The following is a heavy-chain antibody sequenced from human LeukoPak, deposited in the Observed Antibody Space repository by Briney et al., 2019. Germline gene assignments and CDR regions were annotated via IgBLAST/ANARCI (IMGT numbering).Heavy chain of an antibody. Sequence: SETLSLTCAVYGGSFSTYYWSWIRQPPGKGLEWIGEINHSGSTNYNPSLKSRVTISGDTSKNQFSLNLTSVTAADTAVYYCARGGTTMIVVVIRDAFDIWGQGTMVTVSS. CDR1: GGSFSTYY. V-gene: IGHV4-34*01. D-gene: IGHD3-22*01. J-gene: IGHJ3*02. CDR2: INHSGST. CDR3: ARGGTTMIVVVIRDAFDI.